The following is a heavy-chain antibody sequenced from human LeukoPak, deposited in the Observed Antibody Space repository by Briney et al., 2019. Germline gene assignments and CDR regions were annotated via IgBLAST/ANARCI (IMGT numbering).Heavy chain of an antibody. V-gene: IGHV3-7*02. CDR3: ARGMVTGHNAFDV. Sequence: GGSLRLSCAASGFTLSTYWMTWVRQAPGKGLEWVANIKQDGSDKYYVGSVRGRFIISRDNANNSLHLQMNSLRAEDTAIYYCARGMVTGHNAFDVWGQGTMVTVSS. J-gene: IGHJ3*01. CDR1: GFTLSTYW. D-gene: IGHD4-23*01. CDR2: IKQDGSDK.